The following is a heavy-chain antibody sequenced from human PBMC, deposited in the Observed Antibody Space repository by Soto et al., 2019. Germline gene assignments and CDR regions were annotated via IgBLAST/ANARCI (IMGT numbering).Heavy chain of an antibody. CDR3: ARDVQQLVGTTYYYYYGMDV. CDR2: IYPGDSDT. V-gene: IGHV5-51*01. D-gene: IGHD6-13*01. Sequence: GESLKISCKGSGYSFTSYWIGWVRHMPGKGLEWMGIIYPGDSDTRYSPSFQGQVTISADKSISTAYLQWSSLKASDTAMYYCARDVQQLVGTTYYYYYGMDVWGQGTTVTVSS. J-gene: IGHJ6*02. CDR1: GYSFTSYW.